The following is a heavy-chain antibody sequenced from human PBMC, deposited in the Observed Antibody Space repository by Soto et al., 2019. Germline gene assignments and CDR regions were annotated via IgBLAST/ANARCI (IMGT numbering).Heavy chain of an antibody. CDR1: GGSVSSGSYY. J-gene: IGHJ6*02. D-gene: IGHD2-2*01. CDR3: ARGLGYQLLSYYYYYGMDV. Sequence: SETLSLTCTVSGGSVSSGSYYGSWIRQPPGKGLEWIGYMYYSGITNYNPSLKSRVTISVDTSKNQFSLKLSSVTAADTAVYYCARGLGYQLLSYYYYYGMDVWGQGTTVTVSS. CDR2: MYYSGIT. V-gene: IGHV4-61*01.